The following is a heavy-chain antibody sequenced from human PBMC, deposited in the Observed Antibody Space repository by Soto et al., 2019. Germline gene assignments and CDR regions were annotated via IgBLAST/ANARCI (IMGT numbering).Heavy chain of an antibody. CDR3: TKEERWLADY. Sequence: EVQLVESGGGLVQPGGSLILSCAASEFIFSDSAIHWVRQASGKGLEWVGRIRSKPNNYATEYAASVKGRFTISRDDSKNTAYLQMNSLTTDDTAAYYCTKEERWLADYWGQGTLVTVSS. V-gene: IGHV3-73*02. CDR2: IRSKPNNYAT. J-gene: IGHJ4*02. CDR1: EFIFSDSA. D-gene: IGHD6-19*01.